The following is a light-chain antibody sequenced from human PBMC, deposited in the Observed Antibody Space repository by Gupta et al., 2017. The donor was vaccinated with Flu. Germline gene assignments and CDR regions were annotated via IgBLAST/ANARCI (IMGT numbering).Light chain of an antibody. Sequence: NCKSSQSVLYSSNNKNYLAWYQQKPGQPPKLLIYWASTRESGVPDRFSGSGSGTDFTLTISSLQAEDEAVYYCQQYYSTPRTFGQGTKVEIK. CDR2: WAS. V-gene: IGKV4-1*01. CDR3: QQYYSTPRT. CDR1: QSVLYSSNNKNY. J-gene: IGKJ1*01.